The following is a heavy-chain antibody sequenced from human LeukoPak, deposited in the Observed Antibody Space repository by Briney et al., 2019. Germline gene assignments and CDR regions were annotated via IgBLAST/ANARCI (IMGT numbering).Heavy chain of an antibody. Sequence: GGSQRLSCAASGFTFSSFSMNWVRQAPGKGLEWVSYINSVSGTIHYADSVKGRFTISRDNAKNSLYLQMNSLRAEDTAVYYCARDADYYDSSGRLFDYWGQGTLVTVSS. CDR2: INSVSGTI. J-gene: IGHJ4*02. CDR1: GFTFSSFS. CDR3: ARDADYYDSSGRLFDY. D-gene: IGHD3-22*01. V-gene: IGHV3-48*04.